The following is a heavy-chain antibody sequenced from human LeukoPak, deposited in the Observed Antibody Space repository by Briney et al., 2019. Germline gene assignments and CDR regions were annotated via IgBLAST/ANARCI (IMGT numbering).Heavy chain of an antibody. CDR2: INHSGST. CDR3: AKRAHGYKRWGFAY. V-gene: IGHV4-34*01. J-gene: IGHJ4*02. Sequence: SETLSLTCAVYGGSFSGYYWSWIRQPPGKGLEWIGEINHSGSTNYNPSLKSRVTTSVDTSKNQFSLKLSSVTAADTAVYYCAKRAHGYKRWGFAYWGQGTLVTVSS. D-gene: IGHD5-24*01. CDR1: GGSFSGYY.